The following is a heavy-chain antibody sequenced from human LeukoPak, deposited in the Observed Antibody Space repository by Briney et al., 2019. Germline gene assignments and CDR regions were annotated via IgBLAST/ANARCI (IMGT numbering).Heavy chain of an antibody. CDR1: GFTFSSYW. V-gene: IGHV3-7*01. Sequence: GGSLRLSCTASGFTFSSYWMSWVRQAPGKGLEWVANIKQDGSEKYYVDSVKGRFTISRDNAKNSLYLQMNSLRAEDTAGYYWARGIGVDFWSGYTFLDSDHYVDVWGNGTTVTVSS. CDR2: IKQDGSEK. J-gene: IGHJ6*03. CDR3: ARGIGVDFWSGYTFLDSDHYVDV. D-gene: IGHD3-3*01.